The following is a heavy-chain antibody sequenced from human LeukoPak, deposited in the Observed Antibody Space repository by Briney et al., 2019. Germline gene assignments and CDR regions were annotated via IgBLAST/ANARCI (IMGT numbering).Heavy chain of an antibody. V-gene: IGHV3-23*01. CDR1: GFTFSSYA. D-gene: IGHD3-10*01. J-gene: IGHJ4*02. CDR2: ISGGGDST. Sequence: PGGSLRLSCVASGFTFSSYAMSWVRQAPGKGLEWVSVISGGGDSTYYADSVKGRFTISRDNSKNTLYLQMNSLRAEDTAVYYCVGKVTGSGSYYPPDFDYWGQGTLVTVSS. CDR3: VGKVTGSGSYYPPDFDY.